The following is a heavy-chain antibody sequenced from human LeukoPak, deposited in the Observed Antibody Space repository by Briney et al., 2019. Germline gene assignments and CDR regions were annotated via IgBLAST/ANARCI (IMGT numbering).Heavy chain of an antibody. CDR3: ARGVRYSYGMDV. CDR1: GFTFSNHW. V-gene: IGHV3-74*01. Sequence: GGSLRLSCAASGFTFSNHWMHWVRQAPGKGLVWVSRTNSDGISTIYADSVKGRFTTSRGNAKNTLDLQMNSLSAEDTAVYYCARGVRYSYGMDVWGQGTTVTVSS. CDR2: TNSDGIST. J-gene: IGHJ6*02.